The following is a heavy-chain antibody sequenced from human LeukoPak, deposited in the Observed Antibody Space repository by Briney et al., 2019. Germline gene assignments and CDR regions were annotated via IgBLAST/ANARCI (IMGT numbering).Heavy chain of an antibody. CDR1: GFTFSSYS. CDR2: ISSGSSYI. V-gene: IGHV3-21*01. J-gene: IGHJ4*02. CDR3: ARDAGSIAARPTYTAFDY. Sequence: PGGSLRLSCAASGFTFSSYSMNWVRQAPGKGLEWVSSISSGSSYIYYADSVKGRFTISRDNAKNSLYLQMNSLRAEDTAVYYCARDAGSIAARPTYTAFDYWGQGTLVTVSS. D-gene: IGHD6-6*01.